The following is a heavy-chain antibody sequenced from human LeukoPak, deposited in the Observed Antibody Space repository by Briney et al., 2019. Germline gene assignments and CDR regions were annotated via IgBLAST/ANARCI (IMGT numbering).Heavy chain of an antibody. CDR2: IYYSGST. J-gene: IGHJ4*02. CDR1: GGSISSYY. CDR3: AREVAGIRLFDY. D-gene: IGHD5-18*01. Sequence: PSETLSLTCTGSGGSISSYYWSWIRQPQGKGLEWIGTIYYSGSTKNNPSLKSRVTISVDTSKNQFSLKLSSVTAADTAVYYCAREVAGIRLFDYWGQGTLVTVSS. V-gene: IGHV4-59*01.